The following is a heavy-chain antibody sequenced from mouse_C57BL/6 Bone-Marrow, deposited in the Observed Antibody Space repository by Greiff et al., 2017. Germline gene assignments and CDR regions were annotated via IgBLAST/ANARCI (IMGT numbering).Heavy chain of an antibody. CDR3: AIYYGSSHYYAMDY. D-gene: IGHD1-1*01. J-gene: IGHJ4*01. V-gene: IGHV1-74*01. Sequence: VQLQQPGAELVKPGASVKVSCKASGYTFTSYWMHWVKQRPGQGLEWIGRIHPSDSDTNYNQKFKGKATLTVDKSSSKAYMQLSSLTSEESAVYYCAIYYGSSHYYAMDYWGQGTSVTVSS. CDR1: GYTFTSYW. CDR2: IHPSDSDT.